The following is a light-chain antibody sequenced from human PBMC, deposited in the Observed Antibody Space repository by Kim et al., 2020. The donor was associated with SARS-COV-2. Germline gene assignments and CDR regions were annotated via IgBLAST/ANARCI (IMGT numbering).Light chain of an antibody. V-gene: IGLV2-23*02. Sequence: QSALTQPASVSGSPGQSITISCSGSSSDVGSYNLVSWYQQHPGKAPKLMIYEVSKWPSGVSNRFSGSKSGNTASLTISGLQAEDEADYYCCSYAGSRIWVFGGGTKVTVL. CDR2: EVS. J-gene: IGLJ3*02. CDR1: SSDVGSYNL. CDR3: CSYAGSRIWV.